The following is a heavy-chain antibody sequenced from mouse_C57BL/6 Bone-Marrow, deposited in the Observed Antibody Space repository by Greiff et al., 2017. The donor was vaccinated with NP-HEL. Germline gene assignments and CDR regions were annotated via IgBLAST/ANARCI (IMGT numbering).Heavy chain of an antibody. J-gene: IGHJ1*03. CDR3: AGLLRFRYFDV. D-gene: IGHD1-1*01. CDR2: IDPEDGET. Sequence: VHVKQSGAELVKPGASVKLSCTASGFNIKDYYMHWVKQRTEQGLEWIGRIDPEDGETKYAPKFQGKATITADTSSNTAYLQLSSLTSEDTAVYYCAGLLRFRYFDVWGTGTTVTVSS. CDR1: GFNIKDYY. V-gene: IGHV14-2*01.